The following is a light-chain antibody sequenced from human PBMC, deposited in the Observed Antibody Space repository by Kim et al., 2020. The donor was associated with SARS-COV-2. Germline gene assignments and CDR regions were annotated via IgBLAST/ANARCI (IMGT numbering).Light chain of an antibody. V-gene: IGKV3-15*01. CDR3: QQSNDWPPLT. CDR2: DAT. J-gene: IGKJ1*01. Sequence: SPGERATLSCRASQSIDTYVAWYQQKPGQAPRLLIYDATTRATGVPARFIGSGSETDFTLTISSLQSEDFAVYYCQQSNDWPPLTFGQGTKVDIK. CDR1: QSIDTY.